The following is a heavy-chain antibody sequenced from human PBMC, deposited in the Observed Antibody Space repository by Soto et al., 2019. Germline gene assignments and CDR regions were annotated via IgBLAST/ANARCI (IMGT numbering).Heavy chain of an antibody. V-gene: IGHV1-3*01. J-gene: IGHJ4*02. CDR2: INAGNGNT. CDR3: ARVGAAAGPYYFDY. CDR1: GYTFTSHA. D-gene: IGHD6-13*01. Sequence: ASVKVSCKASGYTFTSHAMHWVRQAPGQRLEWMGWINAGNGNTKYSQKFQGRVTITRDTSASTAYMELSSLRSEDTAVYYCARVGAAAGPYYFDYWGQGTLVTV.